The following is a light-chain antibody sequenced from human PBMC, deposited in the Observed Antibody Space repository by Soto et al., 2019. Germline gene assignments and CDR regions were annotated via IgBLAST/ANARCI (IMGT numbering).Light chain of an antibody. CDR3: QQYGSSPQ. V-gene: IGKV3-20*01. CDR1: QSVSSY. Sequence: ETMMTQSPDTLSVSLGERATLSCRASQSVSSYLAWYQQKPGQAPRLLIYGASSRATGIPDRFSGSGSGTDFTLTISRLEPEDFAVYYCQQYGSSPQFGQGTKVDIK. CDR2: GAS. J-gene: IGKJ1*01.